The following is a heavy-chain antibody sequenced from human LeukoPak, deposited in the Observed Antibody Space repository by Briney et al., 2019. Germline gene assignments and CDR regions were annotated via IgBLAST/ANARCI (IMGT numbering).Heavy chain of an antibody. D-gene: IGHD3-10*01. V-gene: IGHV1-8*01. J-gene: IGHJ4*02. CDR3: ARLWFGELFPQD. CDR1: GYTFTSYD. CDR2: MNPNSGNT. Sequence: ASVKVSCKASGYTFTSYDINWVRQATGQGLEWMGWMNPNSGNTGYAQKFQGRVTMTRNTSISTAYMELSSLRSEDTAVYYCARLWFGELFPQDWGQGTLVTVSS.